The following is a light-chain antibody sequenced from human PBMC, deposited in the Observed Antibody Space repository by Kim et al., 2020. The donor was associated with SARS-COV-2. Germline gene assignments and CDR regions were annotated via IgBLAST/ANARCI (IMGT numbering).Light chain of an antibody. CDR3: QQYGSSPFT. CDR2: GAS. J-gene: IGKJ3*01. CDR1: QSVSSIY. V-gene: IGKV3-20*01. Sequence: EIVLTQSPGTLSLSPGERATLSCRASQSVSSIYLAWYQQKPGQAPRLIIYGASSRATGIPDRFSGSGSGTDFTLTISRLEPEDFAVYYCQQYGSSPFTFGPGTKVDIK.